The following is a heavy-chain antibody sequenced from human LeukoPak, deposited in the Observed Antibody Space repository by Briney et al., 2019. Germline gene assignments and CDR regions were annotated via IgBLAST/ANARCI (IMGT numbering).Heavy chain of an antibody. CDR1: GYTFTGYY. V-gene: IGHV1-2*02. CDR3: AREEGYCSSSSCSAPFDY. CDR2: INPNSGGT. D-gene: IGHD2-2*01. J-gene: IGHJ4*02. Sequence: ASVKVSCKASGYTFTGYYMHWVRQAPGQGLEWMGWINPNSGGTNYAQKFQGRVTMTRDTSISTAYMELSRLRSDDTAGYYCAREEGYCSSSSCSAPFDYWGQGTLVTVSS.